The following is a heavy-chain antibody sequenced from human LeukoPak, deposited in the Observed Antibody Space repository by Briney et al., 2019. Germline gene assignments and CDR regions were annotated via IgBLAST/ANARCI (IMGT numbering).Heavy chain of an antibody. J-gene: IGHJ4*02. V-gene: IGHV6-1*01. Sequence: SQTLSLTCALCGDRVSSNSEAWKWSRQSPSRGLEWQGRTYYTSKWKNEYAEAMKSRITISPDTSKNQFSLQINSVTPEDTAVYYCARGFFASGWAYWGQGTLVTVSS. CDR3: ARGFFASGWAY. CDR1: GDRVSSNSEA. CDR2: TYYTSKWKN. D-gene: IGHD6-19*01.